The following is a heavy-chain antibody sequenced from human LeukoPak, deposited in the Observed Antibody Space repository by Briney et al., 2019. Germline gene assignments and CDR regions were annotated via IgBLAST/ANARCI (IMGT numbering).Heavy chain of an antibody. CDR2: ISSSGSTI. Sequence: GGSLRLSCAASGFSFDRFTMNWVRQAPGKGLEWVSYISSSGSTIYYADSVKGRFTISRDNAKNSLYLQMNSLRAEDTAVYYCARVSILTGSFDYWGQGTLVTVSS. CDR1: GFSFDRFT. J-gene: IGHJ4*02. D-gene: IGHD3-9*01. V-gene: IGHV3-48*04. CDR3: ARVSILTGSFDY.